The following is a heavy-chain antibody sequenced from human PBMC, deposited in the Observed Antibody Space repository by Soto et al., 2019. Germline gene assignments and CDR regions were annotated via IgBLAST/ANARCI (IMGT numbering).Heavy chain of an antibody. CDR1: GFTFSSYA. CDR2: ISSNGGST. Sequence: EVQLVESGGGLVQPGGSLRLSCAASGFTFSSYAMHWVRQAPGKGLEYVSAISSNGGSTYYANSVKGRFTISRDNSKNTLYLQMGSVRAEDMAVYDCAGGPEGYAFDIWGQGTMVTVSS. CDR3: AGGPEGYAFDI. J-gene: IGHJ3*02. V-gene: IGHV3-64*01.